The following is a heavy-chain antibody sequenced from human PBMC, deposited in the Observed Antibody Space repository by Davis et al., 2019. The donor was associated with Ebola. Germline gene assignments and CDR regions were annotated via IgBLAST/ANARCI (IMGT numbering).Heavy chain of an antibody. CDR3: AKGGTNLWVDP. J-gene: IGHJ5*02. CDR1: GFTFSSYS. D-gene: IGHD2-8*01. CDR2: LGTSADT. V-gene: IGHV3-23*01. Sequence: GESLKISCAASGFTFSSYSMNWVRQAPGKGLEWVSTLGTSADTYYADSVKGRFTISRDDSKNTLSLQMNSLRVEDTAVYYCAKGGTNLWVDPGGQGTLVTVSS.